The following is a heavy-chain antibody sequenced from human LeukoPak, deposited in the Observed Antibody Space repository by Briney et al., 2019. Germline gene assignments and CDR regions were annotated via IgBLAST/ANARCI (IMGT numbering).Heavy chain of an antibody. D-gene: IGHD3-9*01. Sequence: GGSLRLSCAASGFTFSSYSMNWVRQAPGKGLEWVSAISGSGGSTYYADSVKGRFTTSRDNSKNTLYLQMNSLRAEDTAVYYCAKDPLLRYFDWLSIGDWGQGTLVTVSS. CDR3: AKDPLLRYFDWLSIGD. J-gene: IGHJ4*02. CDR1: GFTFSSYS. CDR2: ISGSGGST. V-gene: IGHV3-23*01.